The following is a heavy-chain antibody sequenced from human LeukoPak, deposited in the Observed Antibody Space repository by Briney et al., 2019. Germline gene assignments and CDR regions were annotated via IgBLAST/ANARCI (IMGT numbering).Heavy chain of an antibody. CDR1: GGSISSSSYY. V-gene: IGHV4-39*01. CDR3: ARHVWLGDCSSTSCYAWFDP. J-gene: IGHJ5*02. D-gene: IGHD2-2*01. Sequence: PSETLSLTRTVSGGSISSSSYYWGWIRQPPGEGLEWIGSIYYSGSTYYNPSLKSRVTISVDTSKNQFSLKLSSVTAADTAVYYCARHVWLGDCSSTSCYAWFDPWGQGTLVTVSS. CDR2: IYYSGST.